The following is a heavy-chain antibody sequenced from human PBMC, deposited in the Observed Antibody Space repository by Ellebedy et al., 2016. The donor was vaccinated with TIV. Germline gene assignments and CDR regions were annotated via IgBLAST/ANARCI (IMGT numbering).Heavy chain of an antibody. CDR2: FYYSGST. D-gene: IGHD4-17*01. CDR3: AADGDYEDGTGYYYSMDV. CDR1: GGSVNSGLYY. V-gene: IGHV4-61*01. Sequence: SETLSLXCTVSGGSVNSGLYYWTWIRQPPGKGLEWIGYFYYSGSTNYNPSLKSRVTISVDTSKNQFSLKLNSVTAADTAVYYCAADGDYEDGTGYYYSMDVWGQGTTVTVSS. J-gene: IGHJ6*02.